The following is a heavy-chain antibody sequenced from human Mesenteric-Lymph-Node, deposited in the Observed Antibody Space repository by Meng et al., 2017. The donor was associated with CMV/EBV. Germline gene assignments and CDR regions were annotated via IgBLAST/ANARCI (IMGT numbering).Heavy chain of an antibody. D-gene: IGHD1-26*01. CDR1: GFTFSSYW. V-gene: IGHV3-7*01. CDR3: ARVTGAVFDY. Sequence: GESLKISCAASGFTFSSYWMSWVRQAPGKGLEWVANIKQDGSEKYYEDSVKGRFTISRDNAKNSLYLQMNSLRAEDTAVYYCARVTGAVFDYWGQGTLVTVSS. CDR2: IKQDGSEK. J-gene: IGHJ4*02.